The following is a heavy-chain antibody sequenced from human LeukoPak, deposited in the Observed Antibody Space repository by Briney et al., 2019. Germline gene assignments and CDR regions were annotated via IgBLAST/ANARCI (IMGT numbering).Heavy chain of an antibody. CDR1: GDSISSYL. Sequence: SETLSLTCTVSGDSISSYLWSWIRQPAGKGLEWLGRIHTRGTTTYSPSLQSRLTMSVDTSKKQISLRLSSVTAADTAVYYCATEQVSGSAWGFDYWGQGSLVTVSS. V-gene: IGHV4-4*07. CDR2: IHTRGTT. J-gene: IGHJ4*02. D-gene: IGHD6-19*01. CDR3: ATEQVSGSAWGFDY.